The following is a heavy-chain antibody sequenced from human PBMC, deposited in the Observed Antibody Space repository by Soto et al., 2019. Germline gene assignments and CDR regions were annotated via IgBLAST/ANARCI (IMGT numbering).Heavy chain of an antibody. CDR3: AKNGPSLGAWFDP. CDR1: GYTFTGYY. Sequence: GASVKVSCKASGYTFTGYYIHWVRQAPGQGLEWMGWIDPNSGGTHYAPKFQGRVAMTRAASINTAYMELNRLRSDDTAVYYCAKNGPSLGAWFDPWGQGTLVTSPQ. CDR2: IDPNSGGT. V-gene: IGHV1-2*02. J-gene: IGHJ5*02. D-gene: IGHD2-8*01.